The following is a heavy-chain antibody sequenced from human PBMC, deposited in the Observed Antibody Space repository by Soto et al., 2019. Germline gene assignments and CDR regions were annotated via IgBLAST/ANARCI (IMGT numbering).Heavy chain of an antibody. V-gene: IGHV4-59*01. Sequence: SETLSLTCTVSGGSISIYYWSWIRQPPGKGLEWIGYIYYSGSTNYNPSLKSRVTISVDTSKNQFSLKLSSVTAADTAVYYCARFSEMATIICDYWGQGTLVTVSS. D-gene: IGHD5-12*01. CDR3: ARFSEMATIICDY. J-gene: IGHJ4*02. CDR1: GGSISIYY. CDR2: IYYSGST.